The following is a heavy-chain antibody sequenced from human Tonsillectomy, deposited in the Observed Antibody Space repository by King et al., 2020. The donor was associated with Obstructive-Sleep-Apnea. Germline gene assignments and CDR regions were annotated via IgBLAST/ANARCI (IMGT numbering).Heavy chain of an antibody. D-gene: IGHD7-27*01. CDR3: ATDRNWAFDY. Sequence: VQLVESGGDLVEPGGSLRLSCAVSGLRFSRNSLNWVRQAPGKGLEWISYISMSGSDTYYADSVKGRFTFSRADATNSLFLQVNSLRVDDTAVYYCATDRNWAFDYWGQGTLVTVSS. V-gene: IGHV3-48*04. CDR2: ISMSGSDT. CDR1: GLRFSRNS. J-gene: IGHJ4*02.